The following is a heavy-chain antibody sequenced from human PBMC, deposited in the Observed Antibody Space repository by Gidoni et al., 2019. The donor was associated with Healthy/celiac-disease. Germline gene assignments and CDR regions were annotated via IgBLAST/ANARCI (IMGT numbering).Heavy chain of an antibody. CDR2: ISSSGSTI. Sequence: EVQLVESGGGLVQPGGSLRLSCAASGFTFSSYEMNWVRQAPGKGLEWVSYISSSGSTIYYADSVKGRFTISRDNAKNSLYLQMNSLRAEDTAVYYCARHMIVVQFDAFDIWGQGTMVTVSS. CDR1: GFTFSSYE. J-gene: IGHJ3*02. D-gene: IGHD3-22*01. V-gene: IGHV3-48*03. CDR3: ARHMIVVQFDAFDI.